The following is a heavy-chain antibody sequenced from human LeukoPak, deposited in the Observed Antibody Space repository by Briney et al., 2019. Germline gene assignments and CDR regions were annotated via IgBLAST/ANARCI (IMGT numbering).Heavy chain of an antibody. CDR2: ISSSGSTI. CDR3: AKGKFGDPLNY. J-gene: IGHJ4*02. D-gene: IGHD3-10*01. Sequence: GGSLRLSCEASGFTFSDYYMSWFRQAPGKGLEWVSYISSSGSTIYYADSVKGRFTISKDNSKNTVDLLMNSVRAEDTALYYCAKGKFGDPLNYWGQGTLVTVSS. V-gene: IGHV3-11*01. CDR1: GFTFSDYY.